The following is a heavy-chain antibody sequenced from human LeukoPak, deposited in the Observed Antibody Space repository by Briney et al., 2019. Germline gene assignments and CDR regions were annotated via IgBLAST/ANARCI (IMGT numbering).Heavy chain of an antibody. CDR2: IKLDGSEK. J-gene: IGHJ5*02. CDR3: ARLYSGSFNWFDP. CDR1: GFSFEKYW. D-gene: IGHD1-26*01. V-gene: IGHV3-7*01. Sequence: GGSLRLSCVASGFSFEKYWMSWVRQAPGKGLEWVANIKLDGSEKNYVDSVKGRFTISRDNAKNSLYLQMNSLRAEDTAVYYCARLYSGSFNWFDPWGQGTLVTVSS.